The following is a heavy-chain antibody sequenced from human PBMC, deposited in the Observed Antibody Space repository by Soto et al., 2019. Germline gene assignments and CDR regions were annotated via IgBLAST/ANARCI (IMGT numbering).Heavy chain of an antibody. J-gene: IGHJ4*02. CDR2: ISYDGSNK. D-gene: IGHD6-19*01. CDR3: ANGAVAGPFYFDY. V-gene: IGHV3-30*18. Sequence: SFAASAFTFSSYGMHWVRQAPGKGLEWVAVISYDGSNKYYADSVKGRFTISRDNSKNTLYLQMNSLRAEDTAVYYCANGAVAGPFYFDYWGQGTLVTVYS. CDR1: AFTFSSYG.